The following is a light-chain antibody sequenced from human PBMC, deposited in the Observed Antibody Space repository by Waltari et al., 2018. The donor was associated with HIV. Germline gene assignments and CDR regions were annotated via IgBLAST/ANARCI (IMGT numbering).Light chain of an antibody. CDR2: NDT. V-gene: IGLV3-25*03. J-gene: IGLJ3*02. Sequence: SYELTQPPSVSVSPGQTARITCSGDALPKQYAYWYQQKPGQAPVLVIYNDTERPSGIPERFSGSSSGTTVTLTISGVQAEDEADYYCQSADSSGTSYWVIGGRTKLTVL. CDR1: ALPKQY. CDR3: QSADSSGTSYWV.